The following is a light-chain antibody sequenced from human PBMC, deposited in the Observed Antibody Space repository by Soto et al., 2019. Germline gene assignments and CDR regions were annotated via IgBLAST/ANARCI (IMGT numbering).Light chain of an antibody. V-gene: IGKV3-11*01. CDR3: QQRSQWTPMT. J-gene: IGKJ5*01. Sequence: EILLTQSPVTLSLSPGQRATLSCRASQSISTYLAWYQVKPGQAPRLLIYDASSRATGVPARFSGSGSGTAFSLTISSLEPEDVAVYYCQQRSQWTPMTFGQGTRLEMK. CDR2: DAS. CDR1: QSISTY.